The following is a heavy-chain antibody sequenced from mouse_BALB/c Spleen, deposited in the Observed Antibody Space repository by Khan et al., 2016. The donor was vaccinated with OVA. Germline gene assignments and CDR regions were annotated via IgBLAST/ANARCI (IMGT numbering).Heavy chain of an antibody. V-gene: IGHV2-3*01. CDR3: AKFTPDYYSMDH. CDR2: IWGDGSL. J-gene: IGHJ4*01. Sequence: QVQLKQSGPGLVAPSQSLSITCTVSGFSLTSYGVNWVRQPPGKGLEWLGVIWGDGSLNYHSTLKSRLIISKDNSKRQVFLTLNSLQTYDTATYYCAKFTPDYYSMDHWGQGTSVTVTT. D-gene: IGHD1-1*01. CDR1: GFSLTSYG.